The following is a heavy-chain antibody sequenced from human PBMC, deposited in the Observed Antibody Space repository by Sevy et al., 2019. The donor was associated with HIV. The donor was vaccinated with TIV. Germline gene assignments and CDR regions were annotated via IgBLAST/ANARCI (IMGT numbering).Heavy chain of an antibody. J-gene: IGHJ6*02. CDR1: GFSVSSNY. CDR3: AREDIVLGEDNYYGIDV. D-gene: IGHD2-15*01. Sequence: GGCLRLSCAASGFSVSSNYMSWVRQAPGKGPEWVSVIHSGGKISYADSVQGRFTISRDNSKNTLYLQMNSLRAEDTDVYYCAREDIVLGEDNYYGIDVWGQGATVTVSS. CDR2: IHSGGKI. V-gene: IGHV3-53*01.